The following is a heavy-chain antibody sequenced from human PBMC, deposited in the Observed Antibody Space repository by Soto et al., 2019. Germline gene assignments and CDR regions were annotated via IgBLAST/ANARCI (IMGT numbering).Heavy chain of an antibody. D-gene: IGHD3-9*01. CDR1: GGTFSSYA. Sequence: EASVKVSCKASGGTFSSYAISWVRQAPGQGLEWMGGIIPIFGTANYAQKFQGRVTITADKSTSTAYMELSSLRSEDTAVYYCARRYFLRYYFDYWGQGTLVTVSS. CDR2: IIPIFGTA. J-gene: IGHJ4*02. V-gene: IGHV1-69*06. CDR3: ARRYFLRYYFDY.